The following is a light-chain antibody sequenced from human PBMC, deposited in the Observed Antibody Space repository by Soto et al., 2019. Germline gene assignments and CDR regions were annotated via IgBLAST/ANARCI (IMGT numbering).Light chain of an antibody. CDR1: SSDVGAYNY. CDR3: KSFTTSDTYV. V-gene: IGLV2-14*01. Sequence: SVLTPPASGSGSPGQSIAISCTGTSSDVGAYNYVSWYQQYPGKAPKLVIFDVSYRPSGVSNRFSGSKSGNTASLTISGLQAEDEADYYCKSFTTSDTYVFGTGTKVTVL. J-gene: IGLJ1*01. CDR2: DVS.